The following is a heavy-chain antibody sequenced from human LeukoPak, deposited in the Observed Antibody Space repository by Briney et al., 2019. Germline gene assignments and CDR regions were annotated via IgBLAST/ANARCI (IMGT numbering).Heavy chain of an antibody. CDR1: GGSISSSSYY. Sequence: PSXTLSLTCTVSGGSISSSSYYWGWSRQPRGRGGEWIESIYSTGTTYYSPAWKNRVTISVKTAKNQYALKLSSVTAADTAVYYCARHGLGPAPIGYYFDYWGQGTLVTVSS. D-gene: IGHD2-2*02. CDR3: ARHGLGPAPIGYYFDY. J-gene: IGHJ4*02. CDR2: IYSTGTT. V-gene: IGHV4-39*01.